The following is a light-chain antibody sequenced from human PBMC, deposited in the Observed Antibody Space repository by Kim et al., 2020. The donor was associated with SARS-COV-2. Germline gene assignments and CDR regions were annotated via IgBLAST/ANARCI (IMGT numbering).Light chain of an antibody. Sequence: SSELTQDPAVFVALGQTVKITCQGDNLRSHYARWYQQKPGQAPILVLYSENNRPSGIPDRFSGSSAGNTASLTITGAQAEDEADYYCNSRDSSGNLWVFGGGTQLTVL. CDR3: NSRDSSGNLWV. CDR2: SEN. CDR1: NLRSHY. J-gene: IGLJ3*02. V-gene: IGLV3-19*01.